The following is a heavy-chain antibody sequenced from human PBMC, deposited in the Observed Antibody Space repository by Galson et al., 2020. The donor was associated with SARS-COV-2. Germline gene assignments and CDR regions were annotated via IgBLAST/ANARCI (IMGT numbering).Heavy chain of an antibody. CDR1: GGSFSGYY. V-gene: IGHV4-34*01. J-gene: IGHJ4*02. CDR2: INHSGNT. D-gene: IGHD3-22*01. Sequence: SQASETLSLTCAVYGGSFSGYYWSWIRQPPGKGLEWIAEINHSGNTNYTPSLTSRITISLDTSKNQFSLKLSAVTAADTAVYYCARGHLEISMIVVVFTAAAYYFDCWGQGTLGTVFS. CDR3: ARGHLEISMIVVVFTAAAYYFDC.